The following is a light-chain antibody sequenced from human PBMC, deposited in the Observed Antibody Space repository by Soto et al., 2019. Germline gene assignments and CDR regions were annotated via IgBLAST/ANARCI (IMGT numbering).Light chain of an antibody. CDR2: DAS. CDR3: QQYNDWPPIT. V-gene: IGKV3D-15*01. CDR1: QSVSND. Sequence: EVVMTQSPATLSVSPGERATLSCRASQSVSNDLAWYQQKPGQAPRLLIYDASTSATGVPARFSGSGSGTEFTLTISSLQSADFAVYYCQQYNDWPPITFGQGTRLDIK. J-gene: IGKJ5*01.